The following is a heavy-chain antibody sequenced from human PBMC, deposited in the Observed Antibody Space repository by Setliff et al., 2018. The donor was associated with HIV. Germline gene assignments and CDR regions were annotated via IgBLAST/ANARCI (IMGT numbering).Heavy chain of an antibody. J-gene: IGHJ4*02. D-gene: IGHD6-6*01. CDR2: IYYSGTT. CDR3: ARLRVSSSSQTFDH. CDR1: GGSISNQY. V-gene: IGHV4-59*11. Sequence: LSLTCTVSGGSISNQYWSWIRQPQGKGLEWIGYIYYSGTTHYNPSLKSRVAMSVDTSKNQFSLDLTSVTPADTAVYHCARLRVSSSSQTFDHWGQGILVTVSS.